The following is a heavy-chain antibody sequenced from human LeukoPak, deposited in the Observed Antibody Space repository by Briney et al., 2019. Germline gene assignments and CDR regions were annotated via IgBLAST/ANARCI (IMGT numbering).Heavy chain of an antibody. V-gene: IGHV3-30-3*01. D-gene: IGHD3-9*01. Sequence: GRSLRLSCAASGFTFSSYAMHWVRQAPGKGLEWVAVISYDGSNKYYADSVKGRFTISRDNSKNTLYLQMNSLRAEDTAVYYCARDEYYDILTGSLGLDYWGQGTLVTVSS. J-gene: IGHJ4*02. CDR1: GFTFSSYA. CDR2: ISYDGSNK. CDR3: ARDEYYDILTGSLGLDY.